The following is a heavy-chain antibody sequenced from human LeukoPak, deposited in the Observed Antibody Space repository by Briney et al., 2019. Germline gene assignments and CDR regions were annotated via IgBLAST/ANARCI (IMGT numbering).Heavy chain of an antibody. V-gene: IGHV1-18*01. J-gene: IGHJ5*02. Sequence: ASVKVSCKASGDTFSSYAISWVRQAPGQGLEWMGRINPNSGGTNYAQKLQGRVTMTTDTSTSTAYMELRSLRSDDTAVYYCARDKPVTGTRSVPAPTTWFDPWGQGTLVTVSS. D-gene: IGHD1-7*01. CDR3: ARDKPVTGTRSVPAPTTWFDP. CDR2: INPNSGGT. CDR1: GDTFSSYA.